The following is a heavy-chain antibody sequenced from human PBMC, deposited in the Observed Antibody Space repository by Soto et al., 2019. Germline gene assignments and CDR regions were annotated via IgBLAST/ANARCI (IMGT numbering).Heavy chain of an antibody. Sequence: QVQLVQSGAEVKKPGSSVKVSCKASGGTFSSYAISWVRQAPGQGLEWMGGIIPIFGTANYAQKFQDRVTITADESTSTAYMELSSLRSEDTAVYYCARGQAFTIFGVVTHRYFDYWGQGTLVTVSS. V-gene: IGHV1-69*12. CDR2: IIPIFGTA. CDR1: GGTFSSYA. CDR3: ARGQAFTIFGVVTHRYFDY. J-gene: IGHJ4*02. D-gene: IGHD3-3*01.